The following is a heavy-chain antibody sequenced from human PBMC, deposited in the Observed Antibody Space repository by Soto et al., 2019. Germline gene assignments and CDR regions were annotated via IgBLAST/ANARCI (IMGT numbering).Heavy chain of an antibody. CDR2: ISAYNGNT. CDR1: GYTFTSYG. V-gene: IGHV1-18*01. J-gene: IGHJ4*02. CDR3: ARDQKDDISGYNPY. Sequence: QVQLVQPGAEVKKPGASVKVSCKASGYTFTSYGISWVRQAPGQGLEWMGWISAYNGNTNYAQKLQGRVTMTTDTATSTAYMELRSLRSDDTAVYYCARDQKDDISGYNPYWGQGTLVTVSS. D-gene: IGHD3-22*01.